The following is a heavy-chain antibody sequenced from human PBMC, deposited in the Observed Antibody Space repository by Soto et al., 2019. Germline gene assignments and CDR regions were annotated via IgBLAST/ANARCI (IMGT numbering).Heavy chain of an antibody. CDR3: ARVEGSSYYFRHDC. Sequence: SETLSLTCTVSGGSISSGSYHWSWIRQHPGKGLEWIGNIYYSGSSYYNPSLKSRATISIDTSKDQFPLRLGSVTAADTAVYYCARVEGSSYYFRHDCWGRGTLVTVSS. CDR2: IYYSGSS. J-gene: IGHJ4*02. V-gene: IGHV4-31*03. D-gene: IGHD1-26*01. CDR1: GGSISSGSYH.